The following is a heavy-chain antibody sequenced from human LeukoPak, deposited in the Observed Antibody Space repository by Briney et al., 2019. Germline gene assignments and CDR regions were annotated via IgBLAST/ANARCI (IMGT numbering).Heavy chain of an antibody. V-gene: IGHV3-15*01. CDR2: IKSKTDGGTT. CDR1: GFTFSDAW. CDR3: TTQKTDDYGDYPLFDY. Sequence: PGGTLRLSCAASGFTFSDAWMSWVRQARGKGLEWVGRIKSKTDGGTTDYAAPVKGRFTTSRDDSKNTLYLQMNSLKTEDTAVYFCTTQKTDDYGDYPLFDYWGQGTLVTVSS. J-gene: IGHJ4*02. D-gene: IGHD4-17*01.